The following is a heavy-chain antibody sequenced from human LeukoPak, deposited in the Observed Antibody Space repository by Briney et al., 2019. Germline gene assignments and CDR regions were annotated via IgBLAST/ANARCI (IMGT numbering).Heavy chain of an antibody. CDR3: ARVSIVPLVYFQH. V-gene: IGHV4-39*07. Sequence: SETLSLTCTVSGDSISSSNSYWGWIRQPPGKGLEWIGSIYYSGNTYYNASLESRVPRSVDTSKNQVSLKLSSVTAADTAVYYCARVSIVPLVYFQHWGQGTLVTVSS. CDR2: IYYSGNT. D-gene: IGHD6-6*01. J-gene: IGHJ1*01. CDR1: GDSISSSNSY.